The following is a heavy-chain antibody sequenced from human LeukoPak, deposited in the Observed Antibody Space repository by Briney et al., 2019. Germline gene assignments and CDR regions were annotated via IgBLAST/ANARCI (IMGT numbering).Heavy chain of an antibody. D-gene: IGHD2-2*01. V-gene: IGHV3-48*04. CDR3: ARNIPAADY. CDR2: ISSTSSII. Sequence: GGSLRLSCVASGSTFSSHTMNWVRQAPGKGLEWISYISSTSSIIYYADSVKGRFTVSRDNAKNSLYLQMSSLRAEDTAVYYCARNIPAADYWGQGTPVTVSS. CDR1: GSTFSSHT. J-gene: IGHJ4*02.